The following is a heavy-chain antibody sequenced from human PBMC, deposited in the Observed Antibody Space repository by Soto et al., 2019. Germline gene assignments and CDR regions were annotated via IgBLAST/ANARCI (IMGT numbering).Heavy chain of an antibody. CDR3: ARELGQQLVDY. CDR2: INAYNGNT. Sequence: QVQLVQSGAEVKKPGASVKVSCKASGYTFNSYGISWVRQAPGQGLEWMGWINAYNGNTKYAPKLQGRVTMTTDTSTSPAYMELRSLRSADTAVYYCARELGQQLVDYWGQGTLVTVSS. CDR1: GYTFNSYG. J-gene: IGHJ4*02. D-gene: IGHD6-13*01. V-gene: IGHV1-18*01.